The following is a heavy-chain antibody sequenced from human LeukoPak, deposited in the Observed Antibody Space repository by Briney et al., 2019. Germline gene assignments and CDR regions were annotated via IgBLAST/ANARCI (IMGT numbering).Heavy chain of an antibody. D-gene: IGHD5-24*01. CDR1: GFTFSSYA. J-gene: IGHJ4*02. CDR2: ISGSGGST. CDR3: ARGGEARWLQLGNFDY. Sequence: GGSLRLSCAASGFTFSSYAMSWVRQAPGKGLEWVSAISGSGGSTYYADSVKGRFTISRDNSKNTLYLQMNSLRAEDTAVYYCARGGEARWLQLGNFDYWGQGTLVTVSS. V-gene: IGHV3-23*01.